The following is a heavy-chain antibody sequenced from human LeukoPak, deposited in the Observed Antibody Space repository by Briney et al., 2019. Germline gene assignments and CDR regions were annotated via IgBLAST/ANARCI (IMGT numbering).Heavy chain of an antibody. Sequence: ASVKVSCKASGGTFSSYAISWVRQAPGQGLEWMGGIIPIFGTANYAQKFQGRVTITTDEPTSTAYMEPSSLRSEDTAVYYCARGGGNSHYYYYMDVWGKGTTVTVSS. J-gene: IGHJ6*03. V-gene: IGHV1-69*05. CDR2: IIPIFGTA. CDR1: GGTFSSYA. D-gene: IGHD4-23*01. CDR3: ARGGGNSHYYYYMDV.